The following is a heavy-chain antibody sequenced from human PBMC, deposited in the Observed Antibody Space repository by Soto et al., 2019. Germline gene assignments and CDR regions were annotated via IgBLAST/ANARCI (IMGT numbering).Heavy chain of an antibody. CDR3: ARATDLYYFDY. CDR2: IYYSGST. V-gene: IGHV4-59*08. CDR1: GGSMSSAY. D-gene: IGHD4-17*01. J-gene: IGHJ4*02. Sequence: QVQLQESGPGLVKPSETLSLTCTVSGGSMSSAYWSWIRQSPGKGLELIGSIYYSGSTNYNPSLKSRVTISIDRSKNQFALRLSSVTAADTAMYYCARATDLYYFDYWGQGTLVTVSS.